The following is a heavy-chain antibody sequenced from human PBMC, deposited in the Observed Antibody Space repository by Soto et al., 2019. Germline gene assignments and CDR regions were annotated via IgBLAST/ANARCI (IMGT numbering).Heavy chain of an antibody. D-gene: IGHD2-15*01. V-gene: IGHV3-30*18. CDR2: ISYDGSNK. Sequence: QVQLVESGGGVVQPGRSLRLSCAASGFTFSSYGMHWVRQAPGKGLEWVAVISYDGSNKYYADSVKGRFTISRDNSKNTLYLQMNSLRAEDTAVYYCAKDWRGGSRYPFDYWGQGTLVTVSS. J-gene: IGHJ4*02. CDR1: GFTFSSYG. CDR3: AKDWRGGSRYPFDY.